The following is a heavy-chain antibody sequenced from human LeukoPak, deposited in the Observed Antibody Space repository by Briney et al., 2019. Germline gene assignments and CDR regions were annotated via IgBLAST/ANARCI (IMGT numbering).Heavy chain of an antibody. Sequence: GESLQISCKGSGYSFTSYWIGWVRQLPGKGLEWMGIIYPGDSDTRYSPSFQGQVTISADKSISTAYLQWSSLKASDTAMYYCARLSDIVVVTAASFDYWGQGTLVTVSS. D-gene: IGHD2-21*02. V-gene: IGHV5-51*01. CDR2: IYPGDSDT. J-gene: IGHJ4*02. CDR1: GYSFTSYW. CDR3: ARLSDIVVVTAASFDY.